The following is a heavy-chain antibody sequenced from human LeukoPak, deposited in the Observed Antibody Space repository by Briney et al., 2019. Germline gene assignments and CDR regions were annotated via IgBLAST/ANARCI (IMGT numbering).Heavy chain of an antibody. J-gene: IGHJ3*02. Sequence: GASVKVSCKASGYIFTSYGISWVRQAPGQGLEWMGWISAYSGNTDYAQKLQGRVTMTTDTSTSTAYMELRSLRSDDTAVYYCARVRGSQPLYAFDIWGQGTMVTVSS. V-gene: IGHV1-18*01. CDR2: ISAYSGNT. D-gene: IGHD2-2*01. CDR1: GYIFTSYG. CDR3: ARVRGSQPLYAFDI.